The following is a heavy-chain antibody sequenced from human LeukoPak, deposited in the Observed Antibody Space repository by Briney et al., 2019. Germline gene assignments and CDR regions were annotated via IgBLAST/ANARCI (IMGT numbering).Heavy chain of an antibody. V-gene: IGHV3-23*01. J-gene: IGHJ4*02. Sequence: GGSLRLSCAASGFTFGSYAMSWVRQAPGKGLEWVSGISGSGGSTYYADSVKGRFTISRDNAKNSLYLQMNSLRAEDTAVYYCARDGYADDYWGQGTLVTVSS. D-gene: IGHD1-1*01. CDR1: GFTFGSYA. CDR3: ARDGYADDY. CDR2: ISGSGGST.